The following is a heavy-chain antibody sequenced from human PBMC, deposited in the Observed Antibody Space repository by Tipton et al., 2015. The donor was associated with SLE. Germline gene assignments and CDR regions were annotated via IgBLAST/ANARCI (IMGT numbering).Heavy chain of an antibody. J-gene: IGHJ3*02. Sequence: SLRLSCAASGFIFSEYSMNWVRQAPGKGLEWVSSINIGGSYIDYADSVKGRFTISRDNAKNSLSLQMSSLRAEDTAVYYCAREGLPDAFDIWGQGTMVIVSS. V-gene: IGHV3-21*01. CDR1: GFIFSEYS. CDR2: INIGGSYI. D-gene: IGHD5-12*01. CDR3: AREGLPDAFDI.